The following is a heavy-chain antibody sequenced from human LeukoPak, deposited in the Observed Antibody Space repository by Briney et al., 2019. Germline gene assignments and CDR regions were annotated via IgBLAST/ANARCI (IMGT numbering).Heavy chain of an antibody. CDR1: GGSVSTGSQY. Sequence: SETLSLTCTVSGGSVSTGSQYWSWIRQPPGKGLEWIGCIYYSGSANYNPSLKSRVIISVDTSKNPFSLNHYSVTPADTAVYYCARGGTTYFDYWGQGTLVTVSS. CDR3: ARGGTTYFDY. V-gene: IGHV4-61*01. D-gene: IGHD1-1*01. CDR2: IYYSGSA. J-gene: IGHJ4*02.